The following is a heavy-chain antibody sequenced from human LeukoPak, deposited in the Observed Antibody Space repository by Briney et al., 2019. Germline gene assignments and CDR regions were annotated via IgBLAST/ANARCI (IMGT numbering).Heavy chain of an antibody. Sequence: GGSLRLSCAASGFTFSTYAMSWVRQAPGKGLEWVSAISGSGGSTYYADSVKGRFTISRDNSKNTLYLQMNSLRAEDTAVYYCAKPLYRTTVTTGFDYWGQGTLVTVSS. CDR1: GFTFSTYA. J-gene: IGHJ4*02. CDR3: AKPLYRTTVTTGFDY. CDR2: ISGSGGST. D-gene: IGHD4-17*01. V-gene: IGHV3-23*01.